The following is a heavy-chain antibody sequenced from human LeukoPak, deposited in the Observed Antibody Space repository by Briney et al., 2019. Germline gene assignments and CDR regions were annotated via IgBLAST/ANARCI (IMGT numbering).Heavy chain of an antibody. CDR1: GFSFSNYG. D-gene: IGHD6-13*01. Sequence: GGSLRLSSAASGFSFSNYGLRWVRQAPGPGLEWVSTINDDGSRSYYADPVKGRFSISSAKSRNTLYLQRNTLSADDTAVYYCAKSGPVAAVISLFEYWGQGTLVTVSS. CDR2: INDDGSRS. J-gene: IGHJ4*02. V-gene: IGHV3-23*01. CDR3: AKSGPVAAVISLFEY.